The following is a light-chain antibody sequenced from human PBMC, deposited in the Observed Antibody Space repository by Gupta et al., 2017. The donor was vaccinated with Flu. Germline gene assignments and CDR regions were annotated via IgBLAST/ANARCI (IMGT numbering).Light chain of an antibody. CDR2: GAS. J-gene: IGKJ3*01. V-gene: IGKV3-20*01. CDR3: QQDDSSRFT. CDR1: QSSSSSF. Sequence: ELALTQSSGTLSLSPGERATPSSRGSQSSSSSFAAWYQQNPGQAPRLLNGGASSRATGIPDRFSGSGSGNYFTFTISMLAHEDFAMYYCQQDDSSRFTFGPGTKVDIK.